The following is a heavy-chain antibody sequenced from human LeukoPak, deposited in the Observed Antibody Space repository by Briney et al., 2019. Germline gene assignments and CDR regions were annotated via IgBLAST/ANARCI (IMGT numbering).Heavy chain of an antibody. CDR2: ISSSGTTI. D-gene: IGHD3-10*01. CDR1: GFTFSNAW. CDR3: ARVKLWLPDY. Sequence: PGGSLRLSCAASGFTFSNAWMSWVRQAPGKGLEWVSYISSSGTTIYYADSVKGRFTISRDNAKNSLFLQMNSLRAEDTAVYYCARVKLWLPDYWGQGTLVTVSS. V-gene: IGHV3-11*01. J-gene: IGHJ4*02.